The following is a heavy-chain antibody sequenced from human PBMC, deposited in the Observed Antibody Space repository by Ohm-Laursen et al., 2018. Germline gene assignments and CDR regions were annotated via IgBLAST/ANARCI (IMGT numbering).Heavy chain of an antibody. D-gene: IGHD4-17*01. Sequence: SLRLSCAASGFTFSNYWMSWVRQAPGKGLEWVSVIYSGGDTYYADSVKGRFTISRDNSKNTLYLQMNSLRAEDTAVYYCARNADYGDYYRWFDPWGQGTLVTVSS. V-gene: IGHV3-66*01. CDR2: IYSGGDT. CDR3: ARNADYGDYYRWFDP. J-gene: IGHJ5*02. CDR1: GFTFSNYW.